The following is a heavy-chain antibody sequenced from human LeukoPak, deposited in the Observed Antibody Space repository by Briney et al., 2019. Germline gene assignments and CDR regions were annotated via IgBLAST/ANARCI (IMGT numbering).Heavy chain of an antibody. D-gene: IGHD3-22*01. CDR1: GGSISSADYS. CDR2: IYYSGST. Sequence: SETLSLTCTVSGGSISSADYSWSWIRQHPGKGLEWIGSIYYSGSTYYNPSLKSRVTISVDTSKNQFSLKLSSVTAADTAVYYCARVPRVYYDSSGSDYWGQGTLVTVSS. V-gene: IGHV4-39*01. J-gene: IGHJ4*02. CDR3: ARVPRVYYDSSGSDY.